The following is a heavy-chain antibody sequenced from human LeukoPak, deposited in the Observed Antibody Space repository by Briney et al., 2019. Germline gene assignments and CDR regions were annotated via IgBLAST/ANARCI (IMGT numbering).Heavy chain of an antibody. CDR1: GGTFSSYA. CDR2: IIPIFGIA. J-gene: IGHJ6*02. Sequence: ASVKVSCKAFGGTFSSYAISWVRQAPGQGLEWMGRIIPIFGIANYAQKFQGRVTITADKSTSTAYMELSSLRSEDTAVYYCVSSTSSGYYYYYYGMDVWGQGTTVTVSS. CDR3: VSSTSSGYYYYYYGMDV. D-gene: IGHD2-2*01. V-gene: IGHV1-69*04.